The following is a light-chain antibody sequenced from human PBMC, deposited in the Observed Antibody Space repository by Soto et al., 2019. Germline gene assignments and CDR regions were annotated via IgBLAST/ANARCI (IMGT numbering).Light chain of an antibody. J-gene: IGKJ3*01. CDR3: QQRTNWPLT. Sequence: PGERATLSCRASQSVSSYLAWYQQKSGQAPRLLIYDASNRATGIPARFSGSGSGTDFTLTISSLEPEDFAVYYCQQRTNWPLTFGPGTKVDI. CDR2: DAS. CDR1: QSVSSY. V-gene: IGKV3-11*01.